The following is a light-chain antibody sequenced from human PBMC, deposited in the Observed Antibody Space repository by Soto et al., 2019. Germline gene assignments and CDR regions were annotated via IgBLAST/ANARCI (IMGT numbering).Light chain of an antibody. Sequence: DIQMTQSASSLSASVGDRVTITCQASQVISNYLNWYQQKPGKAPKLLIYDISTLEIGVPSRFSGGGSGTDFTFTITGLQPEDIATYYCQQYENLPYTFGQGTKLEI. J-gene: IGKJ2*01. CDR3: QQYENLPYT. CDR2: DIS. CDR1: QVISNY. V-gene: IGKV1-33*01.